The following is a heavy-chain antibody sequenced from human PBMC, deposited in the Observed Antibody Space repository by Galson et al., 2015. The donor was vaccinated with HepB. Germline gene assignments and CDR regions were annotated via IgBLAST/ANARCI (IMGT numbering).Heavy chain of an antibody. J-gene: IGHJ4*02. Sequence: SLRLSCAASGFTFSSYAMSWVRQAPGKGLEWVSAISGSGGSTYYADSVKGRFTISRDNSKNTLYLQMNSLRAEDTAVYYCAKDHYYGSGSYYPSGLGPDDYWGQGTLVTVSS. V-gene: IGHV3-23*01. D-gene: IGHD3-10*01. CDR1: GFTFSSYA. CDR2: ISGSGGST. CDR3: AKDHYYGSGSYYPSGLGPDDY.